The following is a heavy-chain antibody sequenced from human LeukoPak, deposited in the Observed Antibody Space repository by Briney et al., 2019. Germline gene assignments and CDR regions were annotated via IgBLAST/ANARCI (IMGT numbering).Heavy chain of an antibody. D-gene: IGHD3-22*01. CDR2: IYYSGST. CDR1: GGSISSGGYY. J-gene: IGHJ5*02. V-gene: IGHV4-31*03. Sequence: SETLSLTCTVSGGSISSGGYYWSWIRQHPGKGLEWIGYIYYSGSTYYNPSLKSRVTISVDTSKNQFSLKLSSVTAADTAVYYCARGPQGKTPTMIVVVRGSWFDPWGQGTLVTVSS. CDR3: ARGPQGKTPTMIVVVRGSWFDP.